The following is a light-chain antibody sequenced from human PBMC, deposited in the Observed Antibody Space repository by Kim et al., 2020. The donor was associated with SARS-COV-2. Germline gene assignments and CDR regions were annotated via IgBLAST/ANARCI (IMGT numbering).Light chain of an antibody. CDR2: RDS. V-gene: IGLV3-9*01. Sequence: GALGQTARSTGGGNNIGSKKVLWYQQKLGQSSVLVIYRDSNRPSGIPERFSGSNSGNTATLTISRAQAGDEADYYCQVWDSSTAVFCGGTKLTVL. J-gene: IGLJ3*02. CDR3: QVWDSSTAV. CDR1: NIGSKK.